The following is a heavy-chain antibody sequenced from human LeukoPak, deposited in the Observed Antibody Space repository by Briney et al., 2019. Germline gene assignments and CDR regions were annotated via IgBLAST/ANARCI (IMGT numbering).Heavy chain of an antibody. CDR2: INHSGST. J-gene: IGHJ4*02. Sequence: SETLSLTCAVYGGSFSGYYWSWIRQPPGKGLEWIGEINHSGSTNYNPSLKSRVTISVDTSKNQFSLKLSSVTAADTAVYYCARAGYYDSSGYPLDYWGQGTLVTVSS. D-gene: IGHD3-22*01. CDR1: GGSFSGYY. V-gene: IGHV4-34*01. CDR3: ARAGYYDSSGYPLDY.